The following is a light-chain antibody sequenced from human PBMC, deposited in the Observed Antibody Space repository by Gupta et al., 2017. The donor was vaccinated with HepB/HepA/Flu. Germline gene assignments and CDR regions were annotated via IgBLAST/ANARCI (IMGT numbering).Light chain of an antibody. V-gene: IGKV3-15*01. CDR2: GSS. CDR3: QQDNSWPKA. CDR1: ESVGRN. J-gene: IGKJ1*01. Sequence: EVVMTQSPATLSVSPGERVTLSCRASESVGRNLAWYQQKPGQAPRLLIFGSSTRATGFPSRFSDSGSGTEFTLTISSLQSEDFAIYYCQQDNSWPKAFGQGSKVEIK.